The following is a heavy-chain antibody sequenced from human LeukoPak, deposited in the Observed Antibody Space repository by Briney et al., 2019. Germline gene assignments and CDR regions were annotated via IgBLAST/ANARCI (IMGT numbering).Heavy chain of an antibody. Sequence: ASVKVSCEASGYTFTSYGISWVRQTPGRGLEWMGWVSAYNGNTNYAQKLQGRVTMTTDTSTSTAYMELRSLRSDDTAVYYCARDIRYYDGSGNNNWSDPWGQGTLVTVSS. CDR3: ARDIRYYDGSGNNNWSDP. D-gene: IGHD3-10*01. V-gene: IGHV1-18*01. CDR1: GYTFTSYG. J-gene: IGHJ5*02. CDR2: VSAYNGNT.